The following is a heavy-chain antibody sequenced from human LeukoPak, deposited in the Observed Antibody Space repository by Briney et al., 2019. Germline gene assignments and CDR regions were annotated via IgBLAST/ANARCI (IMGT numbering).Heavy chain of an antibody. J-gene: IGHJ4*02. V-gene: IGHV3-23*01. CDR1: GFTFSSYA. CDR2: ISGSDTST. CDR3: AKDSSYSSSWSDY. Sequence: GGSLRLSWAASGFTFSSYAMSWVRQAPGKGLECVSAISGSDTSTYYADSVKGRFTISRDNSKNTLYLQMNSLRAEDTAVYYCAKDSSYSSSWSDYWGQGTLVNVSS. D-gene: IGHD6-13*01.